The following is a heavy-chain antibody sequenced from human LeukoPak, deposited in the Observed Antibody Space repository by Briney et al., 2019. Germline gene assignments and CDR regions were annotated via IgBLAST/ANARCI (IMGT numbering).Heavy chain of an antibody. CDR3: AREGDYYCSGGSCYDY. Sequence: GGSLRLSCAASGFTFSSYAMSWVRQAPGKGLEWVSAISGSGGSTYYADSVKGRFTISGDNSKNTLYLQMNSLRAEDTAVYYCAREGDYYCSGGSCYDYWGQGTLVTVSS. V-gene: IGHV3-23*01. CDR1: GFTFSSYA. J-gene: IGHJ4*02. CDR2: ISGSGGST. D-gene: IGHD2-15*01.